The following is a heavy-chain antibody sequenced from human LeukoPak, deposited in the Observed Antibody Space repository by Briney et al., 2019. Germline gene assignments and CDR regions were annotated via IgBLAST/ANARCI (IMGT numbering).Heavy chain of an antibody. V-gene: IGHV3-30*02. D-gene: IGHD3-16*01. CDR1: GFTFSSYG. CDR2: IRYDGSNK. J-gene: IGHJ4*02. CDR3: ARVIPSFGGVDY. Sequence: GGSLRLSCAASGFTFSSYGMHWVPQAPGKGLEWVAFIRYDGSNKYYADSVKGRFTISRDNSKNTLYLQMNSLRAEDTAVYYCARVIPSFGGVDYWGQGTLVTVSS.